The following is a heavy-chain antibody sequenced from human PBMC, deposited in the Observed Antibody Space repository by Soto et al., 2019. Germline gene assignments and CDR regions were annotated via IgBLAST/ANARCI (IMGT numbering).Heavy chain of an antibody. V-gene: IGHV3-9*01. Sequence: VQLVESGGGLVQPGRSLRLSCAASGFTFDDYAMHWVRQAPGKGLEWVSGIRWNSGSIGYADSVKGRFTISRDNAKNSLYLQMNSLRAEDTALYYCAKDAGYGGYLYYYYYGMDVWGQGTTVTVSS. J-gene: IGHJ6*02. CDR2: IRWNSGSI. CDR3: AKDAGYGGYLYYYYYGMDV. CDR1: GFTFDDYA. D-gene: IGHD5-12*01.